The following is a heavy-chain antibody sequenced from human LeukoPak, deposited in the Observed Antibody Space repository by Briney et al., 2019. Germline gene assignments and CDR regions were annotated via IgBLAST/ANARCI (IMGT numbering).Heavy chain of an antibody. CDR3: TRSGSRRKWFDP. CDR1: GYTFTGYY. D-gene: IGHD3-10*01. CDR2: INPNSGGT. Sequence: ASVKASCKASGYTFTGYYMHWVRQAPGQGLEWMGWINPNSGGTNYAQKFQGWVTMTRDTSISTAYMELSRLRSDDTAVYYCTRSGSRRKWFDPWGRGTLVTVSS. J-gene: IGHJ5*02. V-gene: IGHV1-2*04.